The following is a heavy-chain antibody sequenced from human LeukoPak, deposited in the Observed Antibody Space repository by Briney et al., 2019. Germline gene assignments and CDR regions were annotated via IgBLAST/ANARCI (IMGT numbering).Heavy chain of an antibody. Sequence: GASVKVSCKASGYTFTSYGISWVRQAPGQGLEWMGWINPNSGGTNYAQKFQGWVTMTRDTSISTAYMELSRLRSDDTAVYYCARDVEAACFDYWGQGTLVTVSS. V-gene: IGHV1-2*04. CDR3: ARDVEAACFDY. CDR1: GYTFTSYG. D-gene: IGHD5-24*01. J-gene: IGHJ4*02. CDR2: INPNSGGT.